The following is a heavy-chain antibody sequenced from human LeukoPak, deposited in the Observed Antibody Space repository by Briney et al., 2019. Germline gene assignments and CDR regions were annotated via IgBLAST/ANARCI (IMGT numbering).Heavy chain of an antibody. CDR3: AKGGRGVPEAGSFEYYFDY. CDR1: GFTFSSYG. CDR2: ISYDGSQN. Sequence: GGSLRLSCAASGFTFSSYGMHWVRQAPGKGLEWVAVISYDGSQNYNVDSVKGRFTISRDNSNDTLFLQINSLRAEDTAVYYCAKGGRGVPEAGSFEYYFDYWGQGTLITVSS. J-gene: IGHJ4*02. D-gene: IGHD6-19*01. V-gene: IGHV3-30*02.